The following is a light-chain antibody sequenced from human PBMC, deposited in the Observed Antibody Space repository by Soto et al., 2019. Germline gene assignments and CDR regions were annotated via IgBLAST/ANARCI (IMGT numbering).Light chain of an antibody. Sequence: DIQMPQSPSTLSASVGDRVTITCRASQSISNWLAWYQQKPGKAPKLLIYRASSLESGVPSRFSGRGSGTEFTLPIISLQPDDFASYYCQQYNSYSPRLTFGGGTKVETK. J-gene: IGKJ4*01. V-gene: IGKV1-5*03. CDR3: QQYNSYSPRLT. CDR2: RAS. CDR1: QSISNW.